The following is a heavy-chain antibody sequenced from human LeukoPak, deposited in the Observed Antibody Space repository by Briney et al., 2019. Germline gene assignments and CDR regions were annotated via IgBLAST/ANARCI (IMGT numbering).Heavy chain of an antibody. CDR3: ARGLAAGILVEAFDI. Sequence: ASVKVSCKASGYTFTSYGISWVRQAPGQGLKWMGWISAYNGNTNFAQKLQGRVTMTTDTSTSTAYMELSRLRSDDTAVYYCARGLAAGILVEAFDIWGQGKMVTVSS. V-gene: IGHV1-18*01. J-gene: IGHJ3*02. CDR1: GYTFTSYG. D-gene: IGHD6-19*01. CDR2: ISAYNGNT.